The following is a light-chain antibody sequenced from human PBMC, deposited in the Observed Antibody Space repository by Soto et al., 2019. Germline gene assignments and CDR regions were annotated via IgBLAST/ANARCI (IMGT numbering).Light chain of an antibody. CDR1: SSDVGGYNY. CDR3: TSYHSNNKPT. Sequence: QSALTQPPSASGSPGQSVAISCSGTSSDVGGYNYVSWYQQHPGKAPKLMIYDVNKRPSGVPDRFSGSKSGNTASLTVSGHQAEDEAETNFTSYHSNNKPTFGGATKLTV. J-gene: IGLJ2*01. V-gene: IGLV2-8*01. CDR2: DVN.